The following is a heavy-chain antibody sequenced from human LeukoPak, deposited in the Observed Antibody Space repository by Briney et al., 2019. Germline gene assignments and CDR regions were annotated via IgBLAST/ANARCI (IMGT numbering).Heavy chain of an antibody. CDR1: GYTFTSYY. Sequence: ASVKVSCKASGYTFTSYYMHWVRQAPGQGLEWMGIINPSGGSTSYAQKFQGRVTMTRDTSTSTVYMELSSLRSEDTAVYYCARGSIAARRGRGFDYWGQGTLVTVSS. J-gene: IGHJ4*02. CDR2: INPSGGST. D-gene: IGHD6-6*01. V-gene: IGHV1-46*01. CDR3: ARGSIAARRGRGFDY.